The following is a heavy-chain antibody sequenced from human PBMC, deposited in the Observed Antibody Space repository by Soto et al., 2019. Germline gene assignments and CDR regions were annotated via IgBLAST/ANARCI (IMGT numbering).Heavy chain of an antibody. Sequence: QVQLVQSGAEVKKPGSSVRVSCKASGGTFSNFILTWVRQAPGQGLEWMGRIIPILGTITYAQKFQGRVTITADKSSSTAYMELGGLRSEDTAVYYCARGAYDPPYYYFYMDVWGKGTTVTVSS. CDR3: ARGAYDPPYYYFYMDV. V-gene: IGHV1-69*08. J-gene: IGHJ6*03. CDR2: IIPILGTI. CDR1: GGTFSNFI. D-gene: IGHD5-12*01.